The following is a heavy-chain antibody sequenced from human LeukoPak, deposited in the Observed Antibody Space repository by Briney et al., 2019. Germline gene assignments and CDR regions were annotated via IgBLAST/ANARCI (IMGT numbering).Heavy chain of an antibody. CDR3: AREGQPGDDY. CDR2: ISSSSSYI. CDR1: GFTFSSYS. Sequence: GGSLRLSCAASGFTFSSYSMNWVRQAPGKGLEWVSSISSSSSYIYYADSVKGRFTISRDDAKNSLYLQMNSLRAEDTAVYYCAREGQPGDDYWGQGTLVTVSS. D-gene: IGHD3-10*01. V-gene: IGHV3-21*01. J-gene: IGHJ4*02.